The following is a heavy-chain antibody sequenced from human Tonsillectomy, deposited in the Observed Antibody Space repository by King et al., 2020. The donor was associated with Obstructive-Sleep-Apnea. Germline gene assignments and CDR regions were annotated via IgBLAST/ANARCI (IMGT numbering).Heavy chain of an antibody. CDR3: ARGARPVDH. CDR2: INHSGST. V-gene: IGHV4-34*01. J-gene: IGHJ4*02. Sequence: VQLQQWGAGPLKPSETLSLTCAVYGGSFSGYYWSWIRQPPGKGLEWIGEINHSGSTNYNPSLKSRVTISLDTSKNQVSLRLSSVTAADTAVYYCARGARPVDHWGQGNLVTVSS. D-gene: IGHD6-6*01. CDR1: GGSFSGYY.